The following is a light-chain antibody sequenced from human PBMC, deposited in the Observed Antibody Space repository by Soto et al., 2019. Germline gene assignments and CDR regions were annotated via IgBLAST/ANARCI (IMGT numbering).Light chain of an antibody. CDR2: EVT. Sequence: QSALTQPASVSGSPGQSITISCTGSTDNVGTYNHVSWYQQHSGKAPELMIFEVTKRPAGISSRFSGSKSGNTASLTISGLQAEDEADYYCSSYAGSNTFVVFGGGNQLTVL. J-gene: IGLJ2*01. CDR1: TDNVGTYNH. V-gene: IGLV2-23*02. CDR3: SSYAGSNTFVV.